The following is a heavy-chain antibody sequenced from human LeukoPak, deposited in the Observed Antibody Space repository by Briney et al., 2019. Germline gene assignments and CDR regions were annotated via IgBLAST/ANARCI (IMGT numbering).Heavy chain of an antibody. V-gene: IGHV5-51*01. D-gene: IGHD4-17*01. Sequence: GESLKISCKGSGYSFTSYWIGWVRPMPGKGLEWMGIIYPGDSDTRYSPSFQGQVTISADKSISTAYLQWSSLKASDTAMYYCARPNDYGALNDAFDIWGQGTMVTVSS. J-gene: IGHJ3*02. CDR3: ARPNDYGALNDAFDI. CDR1: GYSFTSYW. CDR2: IYPGDSDT.